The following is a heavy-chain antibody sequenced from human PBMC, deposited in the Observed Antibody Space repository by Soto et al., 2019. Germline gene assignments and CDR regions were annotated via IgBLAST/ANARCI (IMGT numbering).Heavy chain of an antibody. CDR3: ARDVPGGQQLVGWFDP. CDR2: ISSDGSNK. CDR1: GFTFSSYP. J-gene: IGHJ5*02. D-gene: IGHD6-13*01. Sequence: QVQLVESGGGVVQPGRSLRLSCAASGFTFSSYPVHWVRQAPGKGLEWVAVISSDGSNKYYADSVKGRFTISRDNSKNTLYLQMNSLRTEVTAVYYCARDVPGGQQLVGWFDPWGQGTLVTVSS. V-gene: IGHV3-30-3*01.